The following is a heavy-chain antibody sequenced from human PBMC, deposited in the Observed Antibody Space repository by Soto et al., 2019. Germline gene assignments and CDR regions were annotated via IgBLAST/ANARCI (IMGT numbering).Heavy chain of an antibody. J-gene: IGHJ4*02. Sequence: QVQLVESGGGVVQPGRSLRLSCAASGFTFSSYGMHWFRQAPGKGLEWVAVISYDGSNKYYADSVKGRFTISRDNSKNTLYLQMNSLRAEDTAVYYCAKLRGPNSGYHDWGQGTLVTVSS. CDR2: ISYDGSNK. V-gene: IGHV3-30*18. D-gene: IGHD3-22*01. CDR3: AKLRGPNSGYHD. CDR1: GFTFSSYG.